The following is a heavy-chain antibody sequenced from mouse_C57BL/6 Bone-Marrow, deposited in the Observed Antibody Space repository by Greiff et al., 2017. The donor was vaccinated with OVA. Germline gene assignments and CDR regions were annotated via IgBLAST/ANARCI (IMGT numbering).Heavy chain of an antibody. CDR1: GFTFSSYA. D-gene: IGHD2-3*01. V-gene: IGHV5-4*01. Sequence: EVQLVESGGGLVKPGGSLKLSCAASGFTFSSYAMSWVRQTPEKRLEWVATISDGGSYTYYPDNVKGRFTISRDNAKNNLYLQMSHLKSEDTAMYYCARDYGYYFCAYWGQGTLVTVSA. CDR2: ISDGGSYT. CDR3: ARDYGYYFCAY. J-gene: IGHJ3*01.